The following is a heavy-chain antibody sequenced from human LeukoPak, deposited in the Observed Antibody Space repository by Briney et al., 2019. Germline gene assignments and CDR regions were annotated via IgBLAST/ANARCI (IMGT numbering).Heavy chain of an antibody. CDR1: GFTLSSYS. CDR3: ASPLGYSSGWVN. D-gene: IGHD6-19*01. J-gene: IGHJ4*02. Sequence: GGSLRLSCAASGFTLSSYSMNWVRQAPGKGLEWVSSISSSSSYIYYADSVKGRFTISRDNAKNSLYLQMNSLRAEDTAVYYCASPLGYSSGWVNWGQGTLVTVSS. CDR2: ISSSSSYI. V-gene: IGHV3-21*01.